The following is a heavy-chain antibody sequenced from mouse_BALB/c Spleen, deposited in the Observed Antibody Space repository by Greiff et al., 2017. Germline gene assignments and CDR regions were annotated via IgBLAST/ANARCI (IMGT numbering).Heavy chain of an antibody. J-gene: IGHJ3*01. CDR1: GFTFSSYG. Sequence: EVQGVESGGGLVQPGGSLKLSCAASGFTFSSYGMSWVRQTPDKRLELVATINSNGGSTYYPDSVKGRFTISRDNAKNTLYLQMSSLKSEDTAMYYCASQYDYDAWFAYWGQGTLVTVSA. CDR3: ASQYDYDAWFAY. D-gene: IGHD2-4*01. CDR2: INSNGGST. V-gene: IGHV5-6-3*01.